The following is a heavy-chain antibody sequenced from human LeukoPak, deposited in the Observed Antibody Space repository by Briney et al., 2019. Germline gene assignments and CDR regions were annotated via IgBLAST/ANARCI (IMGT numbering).Heavy chain of an antibody. CDR1: GYSISSGYY. Sequence: PSETLSLTCAVSGYSISSGYYWGWIRQPPGKGLEWIGSMYHSGSTNYNPSLKGRVTISIDTSKNQFSLKLSSVTAADTAVYYCARSMGGYPDYWGQGTLVTVSS. CDR3: ARSMGGYPDY. J-gene: IGHJ4*02. V-gene: IGHV4-38-2*01. CDR2: MYHSGST. D-gene: IGHD3-22*01.